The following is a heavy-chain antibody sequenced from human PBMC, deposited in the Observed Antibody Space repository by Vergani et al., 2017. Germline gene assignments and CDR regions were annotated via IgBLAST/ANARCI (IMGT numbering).Heavy chain of an antibody. CDR1: GYTFTSCA. D-gene: IGHD6-19*01. CDR3: ARAKRGRIAVSAADT. CDR2: INTNTETP. Sequence: QAQLVQSGPELKKPGASVKVSCKASGYTFTSCALHWVRQAPGQGLEWLGWINTNTETPTYAQAFTGRFVFSLDTSVNTAFLQISGLTAEDTALYYCARAKRGRIAVSAADTWGQGTLVTVSS. V-gene: IGHV7-4-1*02. J-gene: IGHJ5*02.